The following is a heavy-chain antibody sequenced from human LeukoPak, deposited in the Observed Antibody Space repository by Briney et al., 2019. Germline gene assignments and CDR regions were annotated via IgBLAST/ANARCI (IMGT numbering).Heavy chain of an antibody. J-gene: IGHJ6*02. CDR2: INHNGNAN. Sequence: GGSLRLSCAASGFTFSSYWMNWARQAPGKGLEWVASINHNGNANYYVDSVKGRSTISRDNAKNSLYLQMSNLRAEDTAVYFCARGGGLDVWGQGATVTVSS. V-gene: IGHV3-7*03. CDR3: ARGGGLDV. D-gene: IGHD3-16*01. CDR1: GFTFSSYW.